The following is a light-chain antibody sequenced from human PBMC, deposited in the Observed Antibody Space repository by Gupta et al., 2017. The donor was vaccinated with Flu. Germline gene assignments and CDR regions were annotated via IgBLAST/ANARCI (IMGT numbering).Light chain of an antibody. CDR3: ATWDDSLSGPVWV. J-gene: IGLJ3*02. CDR2: KNN. CDR1: CTTIGRNY. V-gene: IGLV1-47*01. Sequence: VLTQPTSSSSTPRQWVNLRFSGGCTTIGRNYVYWYQQLPGTAPKLLIYKNNQRPSGVPDRFSGSKSGTSACLAISGLRSEDEADYYCATWDDSLSGPVWVFGGGTKLTVL.